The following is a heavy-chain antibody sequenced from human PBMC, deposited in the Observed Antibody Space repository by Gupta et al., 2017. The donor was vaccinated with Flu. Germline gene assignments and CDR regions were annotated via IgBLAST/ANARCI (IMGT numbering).Heavy chain of an antibody. CDR2: IGTAGDT. Sequence: EVQLVESGGGLVQPGGSLRLSCAASGFTFSSYDMNWVRQATGKGLEWFSAIGTAGDTYYPGSVKGRFTIPRENAKNSLYLQMNSLRAGDTAVYDCARGGPAAGTVDFDYWGQGTLVTVSS. D-gene: IGHD6-13*01. CDR1: GFTFSSYD. CDR3: ARGGPAAGTVDFDY. V-gene: IGHV3-13*04. J-gene: IGHJ4*02.